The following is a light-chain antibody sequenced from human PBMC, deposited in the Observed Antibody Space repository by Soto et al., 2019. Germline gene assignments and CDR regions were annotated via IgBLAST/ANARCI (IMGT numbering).Light chain of an antibody. CDR2: DVS. V-gene: IGKV1-5*01. CDR1: QTIGDW. Sequence: DIQMTQSPSTLSASVGDTVTLTCRASQTIGDWLAWYQQEPGKAPKLLMYDVSILESGVPSRFSGSGSGTEFTLTIRSLQPDDFATYFCQQYRVYWTFGLGTKVDIK. CDR3: QQYRVYWT. J-gene: IGKJ1*01.